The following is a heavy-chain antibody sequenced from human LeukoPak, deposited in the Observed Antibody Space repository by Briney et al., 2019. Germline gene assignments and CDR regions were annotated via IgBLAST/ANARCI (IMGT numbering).Heavy chain of an antibody. CDR2: IYHSGST. D-gene: IGHD3-10*01. CDR1: GGSIRSHY. CDR3: ARVGSYYRSGENLDYFDV. Sequence: PSETLSLTCTVSGGSIRSHYWSWIRQPPGGGLEGIGYIYHSGSTDYNSSFKSRVSISVDTSKRKITLKLNSVTAADTAVYYCARVGSYYRSGENLDYFDVWGNGTTVTVSS. V-gene: IGHV4-59*11. J-gene: IGHJ6*03.